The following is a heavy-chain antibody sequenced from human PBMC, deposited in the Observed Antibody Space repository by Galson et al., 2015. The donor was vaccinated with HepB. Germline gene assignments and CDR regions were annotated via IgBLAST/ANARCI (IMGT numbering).Heavy chain of an antibody. J-gene: IGHJ4*02. V-gene: IGHV1-3*01. CDR2: INAGNGNT. CDR1: GYTFTSYA. D-gene: IGHD2-2*02. Sequence: SVKVSCKASGYTFTSYAMHWVRQAPGQRLEWMGWINAGNGNTKYSQKFQGRVTITRDTPASTAYMELSSLRSEDTAVYYCARDRRCRFGTSHCYTGPPFDYWGQGTLVTVSS. CDR3: ARDRRCRFGTSHCYTGPPFDY.